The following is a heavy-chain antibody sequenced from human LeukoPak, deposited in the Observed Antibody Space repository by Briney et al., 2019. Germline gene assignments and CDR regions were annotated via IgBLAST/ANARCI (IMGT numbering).Heavy chain of an antibody. CDR3: ARDNNWTPDY. D-gene: IGHD3/OR15-3a*01. CDR1: GFTFSSYW. J-gene: IGHJ4*02. Sequence: HPGGSLRLSCAASGFTFSSYWMTWVRQAPGKGLEWVAAIWYDGSNKYHADSVKGRFTISRDNSKNTLYLQMNSLRAEDTAVYYCARDNNWTPDYWGQGTLVTVSS. CDR2: IWYDGSNK. V-gene: IGHV3-33*08.